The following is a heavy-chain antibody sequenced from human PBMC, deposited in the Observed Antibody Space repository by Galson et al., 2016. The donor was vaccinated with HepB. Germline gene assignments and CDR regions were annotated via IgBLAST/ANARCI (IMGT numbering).Heavy chain of an antibody. D-gene: IGHD4-11*01. Sequence: SVKVSCKASGYRFPTYGISWVRQAPGQGLEWLGWISANSGNTIYAQKFQDRVTMTRDTSASTVYMDLRSLRSDDTAVYYCTIDVQFRFDYWGQGTRVTVSS. J-gene: IGHJ4*02. CDR2: ISANSGNT. CDR1: GYRFPTYG. V-gene: IGHV1-18*04. CDR3: TIDVQFRFDY.